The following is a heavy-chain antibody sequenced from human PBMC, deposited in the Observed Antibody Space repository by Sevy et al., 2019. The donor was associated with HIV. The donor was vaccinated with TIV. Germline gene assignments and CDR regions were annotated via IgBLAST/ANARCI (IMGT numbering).Heavy chain of an antibody. D-gene: IGHD4-17*01. Sequence: GGSLRLSCAASGFTFSSSAMTWVRQAPGKGLEWVSAITSNGGSTFYADSVKGRFTISRDISQNTLFLQMNSLRAEDTAVYYCAKSLTPVYKQWSFDPWGQGALVTVSS. CDR1: GFTFSSSA. CDR2: ITSNGGST. V-gene: IGHV3-23*01. CDR3: AKSLTPVYKQWSFDP. J-gene: IGHJ5*02.